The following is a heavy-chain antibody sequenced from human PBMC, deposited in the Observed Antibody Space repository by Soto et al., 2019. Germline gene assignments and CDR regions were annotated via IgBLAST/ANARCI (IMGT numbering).Heavy chain of an antibody. J-gene: IGHJ3*02. CDR1: GGSISSGAYY. CDR3: GRVSGNAFDI. CDR2: INYSGTT. V-gene: IGHV4-31*03. D-gene: IGHD3-10*01. Sequence: SETLSLTCTVSGGSISSGAYYWSWIRQHPGKDLEWIGYINYSGTTYLSPSLQSRGTVSVDTSKNQFSLSLRSVTAADTAVYFCGRVSGNAFDIWGQGTMVTVSS.